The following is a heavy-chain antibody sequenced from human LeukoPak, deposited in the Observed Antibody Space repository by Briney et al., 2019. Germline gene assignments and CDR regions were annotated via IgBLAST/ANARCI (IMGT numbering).Heavy chain of an antibody. D-gene: IGHD2-2*01. Sequence: SETLSLTCTVSGGSISSHYWSWIRQPAGKGLEYIGRVYPTGSTNDNPSLKGRVATSVDTSKNQFSLRLNSVTAADTAVYYCAREYCTTTICYPSGGYYDSWGQGTLVTVSS. CDR1: GGSISSHY. V-gene: IGHV4-4*07. CDR2: VYPTGST. CDR3: AREYCTTTICYPSGGYYDS. J-gene: IGHJ4*02.